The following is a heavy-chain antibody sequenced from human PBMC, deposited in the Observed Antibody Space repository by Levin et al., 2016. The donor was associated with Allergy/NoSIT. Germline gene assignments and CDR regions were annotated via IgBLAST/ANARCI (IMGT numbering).Heavy chain of an antibody. CDR3: ARGHIVVVIAIQAAEYFQH. D-gene: IGHD2-21*01. CDR1: GYTFTSYY. V-gene: IGHV1-46*01. CDR2: INPSGGST. J-gene: IGHJ1*01. Sequence: ASVKVSCKASGYTFTSYYMHWVRQAPGQGLEWMGIINPSGGSTSYAQKFQGRVTMTRDTSTSTVYMELSSLRSEDTAVYYCARGHIVVVIAIQAAEYFQHWGQGTLVTVSS.